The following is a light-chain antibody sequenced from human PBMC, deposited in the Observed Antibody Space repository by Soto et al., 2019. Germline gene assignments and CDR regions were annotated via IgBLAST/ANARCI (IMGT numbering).Light chain of an antibody. Sequence: IVMTQSPDSLAVSLGERATINCKSSQSVFYSAKNRNSLAWYQQKPGQPPKLLIYWASTRESGVSDRISGNGSETDFTLTISSLQAEDVAVYYCQQHHSIPPSFGQGTKVEIK. CDR3: QQHHSIPPS. J-gene: IGKJ1*01. V-gene: IGKV4-1*01. CDR1: QSVFYSAKNRNS. CDR2: WAS.